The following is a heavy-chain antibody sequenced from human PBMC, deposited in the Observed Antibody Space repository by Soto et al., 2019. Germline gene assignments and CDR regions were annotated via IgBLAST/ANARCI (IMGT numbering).Heavy chain of an antibody. CDR3: ARGLNWNYHAFDI. J-gene: IGHJ3*02. CDR2: IIPIFGTA. CDR1: GGTFSSYA. V-gene: IGHV1-69*01. Sequence: QVQLVQSGAEVKKPGSSVKVSCKASGGTFSSYAISWVRQAPGQGLEWMGGIIPIFGTANYAQKFQGRVTINADESTSTAYMELSSMRAEDTAVDYCARGLNWNYHAFDIWGQGTMVTVSS. D-gene: IGHD1-7*01.